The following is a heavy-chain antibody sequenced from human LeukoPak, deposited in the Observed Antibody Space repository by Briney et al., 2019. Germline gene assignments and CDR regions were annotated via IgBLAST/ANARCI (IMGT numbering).Heavy chain of an antibody. V-gene: IGHV3-74*01. J-gene: IGHJ3*02. D-gene: IGHD6-6*01. Sequence: GGSLRLSCAGSGXIFSQFWMQWVRQVPGKGLVWVSRINGDGSSTNYADSVKGRFTISRDNAKNTLYLQMNSLRAEDTAVYYCARDGLPAARDIWGQGIMVTVSS. CDR3: ARDGLPAARDI. CDR1: GXIFSQFW. CDR2: INGDGSST.